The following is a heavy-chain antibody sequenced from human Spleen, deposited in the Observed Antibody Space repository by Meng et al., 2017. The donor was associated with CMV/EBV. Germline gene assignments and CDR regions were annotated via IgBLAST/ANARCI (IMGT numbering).Heavy chain of an antibody. CDR2: IIPIFGTT. D-gene: IGHD6-13*01. J-gene: IGHJ4*02. V-gene: IGHV1-69*13. CDR3: ARSRSSSWYFTNPDFNY. CDR1: GCACSSYA. Sequence: VQAVSAVGASETRGKLSWQACGCACSSYAVSWVRQGPGQGLEWIGGIIPIFGTTNYAQKFQSRVTSTADDSTSTAYIELSSLRSEDTTVYYCARSRSSSWYFTNPDFNYWGQGTLVTVSS.